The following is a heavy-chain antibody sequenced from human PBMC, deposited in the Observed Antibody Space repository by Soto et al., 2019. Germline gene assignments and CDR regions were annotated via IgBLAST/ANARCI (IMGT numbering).Heavy chain of an antibody. CDR1: GYTFSRYY. CDR2: INPSGYST. CDR3: ARSMATTGLYKFYGMDV. Sequence: QVQLVQSGAEVRKPGASVKVSCKASGYTFSRYYIHWVRQAPGQGPEWMGIINPSGYSTNYAQKFQVRVTMTRDTSKSTFYMELNSLTSEDTAVYYCARSMATTGLYKFYGMDVWGQGTMVTVSS. J-gene: IGHJ6*02. V-gene: IGHV1-46*01. D-gene: IGHD1-1*01.